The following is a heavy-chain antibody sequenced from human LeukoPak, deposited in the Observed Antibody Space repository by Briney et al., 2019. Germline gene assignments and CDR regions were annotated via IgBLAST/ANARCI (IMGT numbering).Heavy chain of an antibody. D-gene: IGHD5-12*01. J-gene: IGHJ3*02. CDR3: ARDGYSGSFSGQVIGAFDI. CDR1: GFIFSSYA. V-gene: IGHV3-23*01. Sequence: GGSLRLSCAASGFIFSSYAMTWVRQAPGKGLEWVSAISGSGRSTYYADSAKGRFTISRDNSKNTLYLQMNSLRAEDTAVYYCARDGYSGSFSGQVIGAFDIWGQGTMVTVSS. CDR2: ISGSGRST.